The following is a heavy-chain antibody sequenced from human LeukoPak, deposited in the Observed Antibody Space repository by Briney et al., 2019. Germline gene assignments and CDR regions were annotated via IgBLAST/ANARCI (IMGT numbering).Heavy chain of an antibody. CDR3: ARLVGAPPYCSGGSCYGNYYGMDV. Sequence: SETLSLTCAVYGGSFSGYYWSWIRQPPGKGLEWIGEINHSGSTNYNPSLKSRVTISVDTSKNQFSLKLSSVTAADTAMYYCARLVGAPPYCSGGSCYGNYYGMDVWGKGTTVTVSS. CDR2: INHSGST. J-gene: IGHJ6*04. V-gene: IGHV4-34*01. CDR1: GGSFSGYY. D-gene: IGHD2-15*01.